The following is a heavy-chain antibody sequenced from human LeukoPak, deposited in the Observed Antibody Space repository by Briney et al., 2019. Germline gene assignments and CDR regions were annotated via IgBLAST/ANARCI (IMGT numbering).Heavy chain of an antibody. J-gene: IGHJ5*02. CDR2: ISWNGGSI. CDR1: GFTFDDYA. V-gene: IGHV3-9*01. Sequence: GGSLRLSCAASGFTFDDYAMHWVRQAPGKGLEWVSGISWNGGSIGYADSVKGRFTISRDDAKNSLYLQMNSLRAEDTALYYCAKGRDKYQLLSKNWFDPWGQGTLVTVSS. D-gene: IGHD2-2*01. CDR3: AKGRDKYQLLSKNWFDP.